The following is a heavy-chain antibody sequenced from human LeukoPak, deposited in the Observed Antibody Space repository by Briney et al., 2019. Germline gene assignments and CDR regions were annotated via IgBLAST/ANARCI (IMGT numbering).Heavy chain of an antibody. CDR2: INPNSGGT. D-gene: IGHD6-19*01. V-gene: IGHV1-2*02. CDR3: ARAPSLISIAVAAD. CDR1: GYTFTGYY. Sequence: ASVKVSCKASGYTFTGYYMHWVRQAPGQGLEWMGWINPNSGGTNYAQKFQGRVTMTRNTSISTAYMELSSLRSEDTAVYYCARAPSLISIAVAADWGQGTMVTVSS. J-gene: IGHJ3*01.